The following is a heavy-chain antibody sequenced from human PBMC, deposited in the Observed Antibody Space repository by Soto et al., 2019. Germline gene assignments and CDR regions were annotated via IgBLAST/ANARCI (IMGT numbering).Heavy chain of an antibody. J-gene: IGHJ6*03. D-gene: IGHD3-10*01. CDR1: GFTFSSYG. Sequence: GGSLRLSCAASGFTFSSYGMHWVRQAPGKGLEWVAVISYDGSNKYYADSVKGRFTISRDNSKNTLYLQMNSLRAEDTAVYYCAFYGSGSTGVYYYYYYMDVWGKGTTVTVSS. CDR2: ISYDGSNK. CDR3: AFYGSGSTGVYYYYYYMDV. V-gene: IGHV3-30*03.